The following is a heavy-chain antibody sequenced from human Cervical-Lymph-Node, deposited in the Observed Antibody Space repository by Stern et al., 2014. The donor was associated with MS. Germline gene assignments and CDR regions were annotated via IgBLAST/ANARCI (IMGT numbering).Heavy chain of an antibody. CDR3: ASGVGGSHYFDY. J-gene: IGHJ4*02. D-gene: IGHD3-16*01. CDR1: GDTFSTSL. V-gene: IGHV1-69*01. CDR2: VIPIFGTP. Sequence: QVQLGQSGAEVKKPGSSVKVSCKASGDTFSTSLITWVRQDPGQGPEWMGGVIPIFGTPNSARRFQGRVTITEDESTNTAYMELSSLRSDDTAVYYCASGVGGSHYFDYWGQGTLVTVSS.